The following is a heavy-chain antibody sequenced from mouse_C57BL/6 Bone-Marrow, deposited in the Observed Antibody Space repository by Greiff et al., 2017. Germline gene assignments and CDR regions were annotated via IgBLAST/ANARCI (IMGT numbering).Heavy chain of an antibody. J-gene: IGHJ2*01. Sequence: VQLQQSGPELVKPGASVKMSCKASGYTFTDYNMHWVKQSHGKSLEWIGYINPNNGGTSYNQKFKGKATLTVNKSSSTAYMELRRLTSEASAVYYCARSPFITTECYFDYWGQGTTLTVSS. CDR1: GYTFTDYN. V-gene: IGHV1-22*01. CDR3: ARSPFITTECYFDY. CDR2: INPNNGGT. D-gene: IGHD1-1*01.